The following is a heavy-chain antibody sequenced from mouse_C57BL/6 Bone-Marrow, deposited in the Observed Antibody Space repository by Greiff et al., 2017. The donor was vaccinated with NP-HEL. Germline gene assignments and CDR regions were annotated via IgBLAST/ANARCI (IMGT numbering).Heavy chain of an antibody. V-gene: IGHV1-53*01. CDR3: ARWGITTVVAHFDY. D-gene: IGHD1-1*01. CDR2: INPSNGGT. CDR1: GYTFTSYW. Sequence: VQLQQPGTELVKPGASVKLSCKASGYTFTSYWMHWVKQRPGQGLEWIGNINPSNGGTNYNEKFKSKATLTVDKSSSTAYLQLSSLTSEDSAVYYCARWGITTVVAHFDYWGQGTTLTVSS. J-gene: IGHJ2*01.